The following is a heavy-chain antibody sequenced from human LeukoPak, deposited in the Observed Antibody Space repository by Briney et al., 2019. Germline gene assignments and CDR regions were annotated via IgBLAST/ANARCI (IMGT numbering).Heavy chain of an antibody. CDR2: LDYSGST. J-gene: IGHJ4*02. V-gene: IGHV4-39*07. CDR3: AREYTLYISGWFIDY. Sequence: PSETLSLTCTVSGDSSTNSLYYWGWVRQPPGKGLEWIGTLDYSGSTHYNPSLRSRAAISIDTSKNQFSLTLSPVTAADTAIYYCAREYTLYISGWFIDYWGQGTVVTVSS. D-gene: IGHD6-19*01. CDR1: GDSSTNSLYY.